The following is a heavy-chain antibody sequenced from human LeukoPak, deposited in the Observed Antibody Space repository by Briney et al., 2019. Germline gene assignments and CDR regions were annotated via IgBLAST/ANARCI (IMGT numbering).Heavy chain of an antibody. CDR1: GGSFSGYY. D-gene: IGHD2-2*01. CDR3: ARHGVPAVLFDY. CDR2: INHSGST. J-gene: IGHJ4*02. Sequence: SETLSLTCAVYGGSFSGYYWSWIRQPPGKGLEWIGEINHSGSTNYNPSLKSRVTISVDTSKNQFSLKLSSVTAADTAVYYCARHGVPAVLFDYWGQGTLVTVSS. V-gene: IGHV4-34*01.